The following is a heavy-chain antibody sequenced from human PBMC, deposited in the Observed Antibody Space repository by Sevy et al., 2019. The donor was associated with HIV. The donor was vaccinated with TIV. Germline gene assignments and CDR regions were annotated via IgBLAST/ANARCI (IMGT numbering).Heavy chain of an antibody. Sequence: GGSLRLSCAASGFTFSKYSMSWVRQPPGKGLEWVSTLSFGCGEINYADSVKGRSTISRDNSKSSVYLQMNNLRPENTAGYYCAREGCTKPHDYWGQGTLVTVSS. V-gene: IGHV3-23*01. CDR1: GFTFSKYS. D-gene: IGHD2-8*01. CDR2: LSFGCGEI. J-gene: IGHJ4*02. CDR3: AREGCTKPHDY.